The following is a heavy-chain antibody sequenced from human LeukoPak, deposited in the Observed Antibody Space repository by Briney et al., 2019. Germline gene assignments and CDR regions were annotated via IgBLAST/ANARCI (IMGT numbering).Heavy chain of an antibody. V-gene: IGHV1-2*02. Sequence: ASVKVSCKASGYTFTSYYMHWVRQAPGQGLEWMGWINPNSGGTKYAQKFQGRVNMTRDTSISTTYMELRRLTSDDTAVYYCARDISAGIYMYEYWGQGSLVTVSS. D-gene: IGHD2-15*01. J-gene: IGHJ4*02. CDR3: ARDISAGIYMYEY. CDR1: GYTFTSYY. CDR2: INPNSGGT.